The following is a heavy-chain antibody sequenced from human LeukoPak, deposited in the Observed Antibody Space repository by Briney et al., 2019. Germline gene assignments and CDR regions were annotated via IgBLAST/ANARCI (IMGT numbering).Heavy chain of an antibody. D-gene: IGHD3-9*01. V-gene: IGHV1-2*02. Sequence: ASVKVSFKASGYTFTGYYMHWVRQAPGQGLEWMGWINPNSGGTNYAQKFQDRVSMTRDTSISTAYMHLSRLRSDDTAVYYCARSPHILTGENFDYWGQGTLLTVSS. J-gene: IGHJ4*02. CDR2: INPNSGGT. CDR3: ARSPHILTGENFDY. CDR1: GYTFTGYY.